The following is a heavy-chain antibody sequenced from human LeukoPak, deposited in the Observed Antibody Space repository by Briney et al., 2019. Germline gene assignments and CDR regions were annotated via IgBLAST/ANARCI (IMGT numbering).Heavy chain of an antibody. V-gene: IGHV1-8*01. CDR3: ASLGESGNFDY. D-gene: IGHD4-23*01. CDR2: MNPNSGNT. Sequence: GASVKVSCKASGYTFTSYDINWVRQATGQGLEWMGWMNPNSGNTGYAQKFQGRVTITADKSTSTAYMELSSLRSEDTAVYYCASLGESGNFDYWGQGALVTVSS. J-gene: IGHJ4*02. CDR1: GYTFTSYD.